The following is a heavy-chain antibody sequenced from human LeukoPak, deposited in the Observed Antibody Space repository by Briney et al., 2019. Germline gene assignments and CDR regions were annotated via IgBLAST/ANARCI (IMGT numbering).Heavy chain of an antibody. D-gene: IGHD6-6*01. CDR3: ARGLAARRFDY. V-gene: IGHV4-59*01. J-gene: IGHJ4*02. CDR1: GGSISSYY. Sequence: SETLSLTCTVSGGSISSYYWSWIRQPPGKGLEWIGYIYYSGSTNYNPSLKSRVTISVDTSKNQCSLKLSSVTAADTAVYYCARGLAARRFDYWGQGTLVTVSS. CDR2: IYYSGST.